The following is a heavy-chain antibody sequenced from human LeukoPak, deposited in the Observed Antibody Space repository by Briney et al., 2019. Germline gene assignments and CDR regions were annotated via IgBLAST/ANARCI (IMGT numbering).Heavy chain of an antibody. D-gene: IGHD3-3*01. J-gene: IGHJ5*02. CDR1: GYTFTSYG. CDR2: ISAYNGNT. Sequence: ALVKVSCKASGYTFTSYGISWVRQAPGQGLEWMGWISAYNGNTNYAQKLQGRVTMTTDTSTSTAYMELRSLRSDDTAVYYCARDLGTYDFWSGYYYSSREFDPWGQGTLVTVSS. V-gene: IGHV1-18*01. CDR3: ARDLGTYDFWSGYYYSSREFDP.